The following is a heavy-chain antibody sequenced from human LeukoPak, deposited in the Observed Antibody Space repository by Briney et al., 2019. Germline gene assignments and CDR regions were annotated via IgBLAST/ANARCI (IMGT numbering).Heavy chain of an antibody. CDR1: GFTFSSYS. V-gene: IGHV3-21*01. Sequence: PGGSLRLSCAASGFTFSSYSMNWVRQAPGKGLEWVSSISSSSSYIYYADSVKGRFTISRDNAKNSLYLQMYSLRAEDTAVYYCARFGTGYCSSTSCPRFYYYYYMDVWGKGTTVTVSS. CDR2: ISSSSSYI. D-gene: IGHD2-2*01. J-gene: IGHJ6*03. CDR3: ARFGTGYCSSTSCPRFYYYYYMDV.